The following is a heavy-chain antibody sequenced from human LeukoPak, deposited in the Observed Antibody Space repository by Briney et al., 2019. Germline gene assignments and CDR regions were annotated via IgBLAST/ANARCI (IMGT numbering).Heavy chain of an antibody. V-gene: IGHV3-33*06. Sequence: GGSLRLSCAASGFTFSSYGMHWVRQAPGKGLEWVAVIWYDGSNKYYADSAKGRFTISRDNSKNTLYLQMNSLRAEDTAVYYCAKDQSGGQLDSAPDKFDCWGQGTLVTVSS. CDR1: GFTFSSYG. J-gene: IGHJ4*02. CDR3: AKDQSGGQLDSAPDKFDC. CDR2: IWYDGSNK. D-gene: IGHD3/OR15-3a*01.